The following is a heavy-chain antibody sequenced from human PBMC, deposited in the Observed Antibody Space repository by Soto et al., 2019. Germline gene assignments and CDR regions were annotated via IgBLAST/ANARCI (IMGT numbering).Heavy chain of an antibody. J-gene: IGHJ4*02. CDR1: GGTFSNSG. V-gene: IGHV1-69*13. Sequence: SVKVSCKASGGTFSNSGISWVRQAPGQGLEWMGGIIPIFDTTNYAQKLQGRITIIADESTNTVYMELSNLRSADTGVYYCARDRAATGYFDYWGQGTLVTVSS. CDR3: ARDRAATGYFDY. D-gene: IGHD2-15*01. CDR2: IIPIFDTT.